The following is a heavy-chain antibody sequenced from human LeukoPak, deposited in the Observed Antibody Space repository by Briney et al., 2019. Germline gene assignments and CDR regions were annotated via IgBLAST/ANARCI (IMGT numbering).Heavy chain of an antibody. V-gene: IGHV4-39*07. J-gene: IGHJ4*02. Sequence: PSETLSLTCTVSGGSISSYYWGWIRQPPGKGLEWIGSMCYSGSTYYNPSLKSRVTISINTSKNQFSLKLTSVTAADTAVYYCARAGGSGLIDYWGQGTLVTVSS. CDR3: ARAGGSGLIDY. CDR1: GGSISSYY. D-gene: IGHD6-19*01. CDR2: MCYSGST.